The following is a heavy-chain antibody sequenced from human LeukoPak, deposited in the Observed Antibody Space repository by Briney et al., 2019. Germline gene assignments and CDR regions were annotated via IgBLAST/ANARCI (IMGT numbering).Heavy chain of an antibody. CDR3: ARVSEYSSGWYLSSFDY. D-gene: IGHD6-19*01. CDR2: ISSSSSYI. CDR1: GFTFSSYS. Sequence: GGSLRLSCAASGFTFSSYSMNWVRQAPGKGLEWVSSISSSSSYIYYADSVKGRFTISRDNAKNSLYLQMNSLRAEDTAVYYCARVSEYSSGWYLSSFDYWGQGTLVTVSS. J-gene: IGHJ4*02. V-gene: IGHV3-21*01.